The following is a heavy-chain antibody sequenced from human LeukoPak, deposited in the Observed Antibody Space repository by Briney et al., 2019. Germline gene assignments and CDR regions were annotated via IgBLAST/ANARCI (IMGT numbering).Heavy chain of an antibody. CDR1: GVSFSGYY. Sequence: PSETLSLTCAVYGVSFSGYYLSWIRQPPGKGLERIGEINHSGSTNYNPSLESRVTISVDTSKNQFSLKLSSVTDADTAVYYCARGRYGGYYFDYWGQGTLVTVSS. J-gene: IGHJ4*02. CDR3: ARGRYGGYYFDY. D-gene: IGHD1-26*01. CDR2: INHSGST. V-gene: IGHV4-34*01.